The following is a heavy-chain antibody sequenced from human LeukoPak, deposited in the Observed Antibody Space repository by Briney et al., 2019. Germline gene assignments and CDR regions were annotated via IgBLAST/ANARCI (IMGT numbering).Heavy chain of an antibody. D-gene: IGHD2-15*01. CDR2: ISSSSSYI. CDR1: GFTFSSYS. Sequence: PGGSQRLSCAASGFTFSSYSMNWVRQAPGKGLEWVSSISSSSSYIYYADSVKGRFTISRDNAKNSLYLQMNSLRAEDTAVYYCARDWYCSGGSCYSFDYWGQGTLVTVSS. J-gene: IGHJ4*02. V-gene: IGHV3-21*01. CDR3: ARDWYCSGGSCYSFDY.